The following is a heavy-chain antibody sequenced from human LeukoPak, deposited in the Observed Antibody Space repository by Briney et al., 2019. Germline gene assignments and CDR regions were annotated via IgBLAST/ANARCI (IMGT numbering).Heavy chain of an antibody. D-gene: IGHD4-11*01. CDR1: GLTYSHYG. V-gene: IGHV3-33*06. J-gene: IGHJ4*02. Sequence: GGSLRLSCAASGLTYSHYGMHWVRQAPGKGLEWVAVIWSDGTEKYYGDAVKGRFTISRDNSRNTLYLQMNSLRGEDTAVYYCAKDAQRGFDYSNSLEYWGQGTLVTVSS. CDR3: AKDAQRGFDYSNSLEY. CDR2: IWSDGTEK.